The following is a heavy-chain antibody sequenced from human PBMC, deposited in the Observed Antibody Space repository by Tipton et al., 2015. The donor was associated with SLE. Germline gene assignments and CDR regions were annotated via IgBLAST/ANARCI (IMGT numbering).Heavy chain of an antibody. CDR2: IFYSGST. CDR3: ARDPGRYDFGPYGMDV. Sequence: LRLSCTVSGGSISSYYWSWIRQPPGKGLEWIGYIFYSGSTNYNPSLKSRVTISVDTSKNQFPLKLSSVTAADTAVYYCARDPGRYDFGPYGMDVWGQGATVAVSS. J-gene: IGHJ6*02. CDR1: GGSISSYY. D-gene: IGHD3-3*01. V-gene: IGHV4-59*01.